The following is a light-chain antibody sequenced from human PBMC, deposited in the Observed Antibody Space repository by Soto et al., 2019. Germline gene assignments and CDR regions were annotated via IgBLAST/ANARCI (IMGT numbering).Light chain of an antibody. Sequence: IQMTQSPSTLSASVGDRVTITCRASESISGWLAWYRQKPGKAPKLLIYKASSLESGVPSRFSGSGSGTEFTLTINSLQADDFATYYCQQHNSFSITFGQGTRLEIK. CDR3: QQHNSFSIT. V-gene: IGKV1-5*03. J-gene: IGKJ5*01. CDR1: ESISGW. CDR2: KAS.